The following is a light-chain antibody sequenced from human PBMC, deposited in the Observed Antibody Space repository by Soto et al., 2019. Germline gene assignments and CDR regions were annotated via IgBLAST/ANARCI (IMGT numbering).Light chain of an antibody. J-gene: IGLJ3*02. CDR2: EVS. CDR1: SSDVGGYNH. V-gene: IGLV2-14*01. Sequence: QSALTQPASVSGSPGQSITISCTGSSSDVGGYNHVSWYQQHPGKAPKLMIYEVSNRPSGVSNRFSGSKSGNTASLTISGLQAEDEADYYCAVRDDRLSGDWVFGGGTKLTVL. CDR3: AVRDDRLSGDWV.